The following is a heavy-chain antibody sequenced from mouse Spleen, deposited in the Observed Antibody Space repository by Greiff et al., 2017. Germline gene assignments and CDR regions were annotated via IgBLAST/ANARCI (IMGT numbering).Heavy chain of an antibody. J-gene: IGHJ2*01. V-gene: IGHV3-6*01. CDR1: GYSITSGYY. D-gene: IGHD2-4*01. CDR3: ARVYYDYDDGLYFDY. CDR2: ISYDGSN. Sequence: EVKLMESGPGLVKPSQSLSLTCSVTGYSITSGYYWNWIRQFPGNKLEWMGYISYDGSNNYNPSLKNRISITRDTSKNQFFLKLNSVTTEDTATYYCARVYYDYDDGLYFDYWGQGTTLTVSS.